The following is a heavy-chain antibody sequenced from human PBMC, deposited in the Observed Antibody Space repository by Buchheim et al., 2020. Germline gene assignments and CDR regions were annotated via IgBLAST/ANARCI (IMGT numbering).Heavy chain of an antibody. CDR1: GFTFSSYG. CDR3: ARDGCSSTSCHFDY. Sequence: QVQLVESGGGVVQPGRSLRLSCAASGFTFSSYGMHWVRQAPGKGLEWVAVIWYDGSNKYYADSVKGRFTISRDNSKNTLYLQMNSLRAEDTAVYYCARDGCSSTSCHFDYWGQGTL. D-gene: IGHD2-2*01. CDR2: IWYDGSNK. V-gene: IGHV3-33*01. J-gene: IGHJ4*02.